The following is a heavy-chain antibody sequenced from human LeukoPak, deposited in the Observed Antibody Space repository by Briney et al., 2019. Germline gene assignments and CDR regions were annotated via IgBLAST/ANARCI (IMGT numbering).Heavy chain of an antibody. J-gene: IGHJ2*01. V-gene: IGHV4-38-2*02. CDR2: IFHGVTS. CDR1: GSSINSPYY. CDR3: ARVSGRFTWYFDL. Sequence: SETLSLTCTVSGSSINSPYYWAWIRQTPGQGLEWMGNIFHGVTSYYNPSLNSRVTISVDTSKNQFSLRLSSVTAADTAVYYCARVSGRFTWYFDLWGRGTLVTVSS.